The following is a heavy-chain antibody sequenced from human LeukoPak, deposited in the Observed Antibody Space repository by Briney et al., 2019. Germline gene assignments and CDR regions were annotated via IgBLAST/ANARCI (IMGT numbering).Heavy chain of an antibody. J-gene: IGHJ6*03. V-gene: IGHV1-46*01. D-gene: IGHD1-14*01. Sequence: GASVNVSCKASGYTFTSYDMHWVRQAPGQGLEWMGIINPSGGSTSYAQKFQGRVTMTRDTSTSTVYMELSSLRSEDTAVYYCARDPPNLYYMDVWGKGTTVTISS. CDR3: ARDPPNLYYMDV. CDR2: INPSGGST. CDR1: GYTFTSYD.